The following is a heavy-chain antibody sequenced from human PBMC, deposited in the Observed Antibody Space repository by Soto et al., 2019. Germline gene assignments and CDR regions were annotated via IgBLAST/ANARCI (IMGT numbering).Heavy chain of an antibody. Sequence: EVQLVESGGGLVKPGGSLRLSCAASGFTFSNAWINWVRQAPGKGLEWVGRVKSKTHVGLTDYAEPVKGRFTISRDDSNNMVYLQMNSLKIEDTAVYYCTADSYSSIPIVRFDYWGHGTLVTVSS. J-gene: IGHJ4*01. V-gene: IGHV3-15*07. CDR1: GFTFSNAW. CDR3: TADSYSSIPIVRFDY. D-gene: IGHD2-2*01. CDR2: VKSKTHVGLT.